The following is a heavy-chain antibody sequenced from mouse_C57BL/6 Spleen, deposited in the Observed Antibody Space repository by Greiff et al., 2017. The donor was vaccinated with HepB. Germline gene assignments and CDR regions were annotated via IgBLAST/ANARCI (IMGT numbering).Heavy chain of an antibody. CDR2: INPNYGTT. J-gene: IGHJ1*03. CDR3: ARGEIYYPINWYFDV. Sequence: EVKLVESGPELVKPGASVKISCKASGYSFTDYNMNWVKQSNGKSLEWIGVINPNYGTTSYNQKFKGKATLTVDQSSSTAYMQLNSLTSEDSAVYYCARGEIYYPINWYFDVWDTGTTVTVSS. V-gene: IGHV1-39*01. CDR1: GYSFTDYN. D-gene: IGHD1-1*01.